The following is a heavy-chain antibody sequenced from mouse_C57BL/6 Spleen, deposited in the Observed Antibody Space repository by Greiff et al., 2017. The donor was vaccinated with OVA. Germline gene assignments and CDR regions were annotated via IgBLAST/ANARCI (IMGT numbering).Heavy chain of an antibody. Sequence: EVMLVESGEGLVKPGGSLKLSCAASGFTFSSYAMSWVRQTPEKRLEWVAYISSGGDYIYYADTVKGRFTISRDNARNTLYLQMSSLKSEDTAMYYCTRGGYYGSSYGSWFAYWGQGTLVTVSA. CDR1: GFTFSSYA. CDR2: ISSGGDYI. CDR3: TRGGYYGSSYGSWFAY. D-gene: IGHD1-1*01. J-gene: IGHJ3*01. V-gene: IGHV5-9-1*02.